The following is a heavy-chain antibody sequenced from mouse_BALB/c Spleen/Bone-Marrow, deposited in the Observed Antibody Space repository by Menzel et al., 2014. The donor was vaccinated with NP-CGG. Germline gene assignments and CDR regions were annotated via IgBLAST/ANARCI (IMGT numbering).Heavy chain of an antibody. CDR3: ARELGRRAMDY. J-gene: IGHJ4*01. V-gene: IGHV1-54*01. Sequence: VQRVESGAELVRPGTSVQVSCKASGYAFXNYWIEWIKQRPGQGLEWIGVINPGSGGANYNEKFKGKATLTADKSSSTAYIQFSSLTSDDSAVYFCARELGRRAMDYWGQGTSVTVTS. D-gene: IGHD4-1*01. CDR1: GYAFXNYW. CDR2: INPGSGGA.